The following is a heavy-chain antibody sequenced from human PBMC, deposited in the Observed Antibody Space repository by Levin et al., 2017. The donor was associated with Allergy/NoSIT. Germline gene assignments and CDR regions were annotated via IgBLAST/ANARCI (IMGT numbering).Heavy chain of an antibody. CDR2: ISGSGGST. V-gene: IGHV3-23*01. CDR3: AKEGDYYDSSGYYY. CDR1: GFTFSSYA. D-gene: IGHD3-22*01. J-gene: IGHJ4*02. Sequence: RPGGSLRLSCAASGFTFSSYAMSWVRQAPGKGLEWVSAISGSGGSTYYADSVKGRFTISRDNSKNTLYLQMNSLRAEDTAVYYCAKEGDYYDSSGYYYWGQGTLVTVSS.